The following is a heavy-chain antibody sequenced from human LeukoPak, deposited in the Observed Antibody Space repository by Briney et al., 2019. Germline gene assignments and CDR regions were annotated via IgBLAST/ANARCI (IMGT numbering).Heavy chain of an antibody. J-gene: IGHJ5*02. CDR1: GGSISSGGYY. V-gene: IGHV4-31*03. D-gene: IGHD2-2*01. CDR2: ICYSGST. Sequence: SETLSLTCTVSGGSISSGGYYWSWIRQHPGMGLEWIGYICYSGSTYYNPSLKSRVTISVDTSKNQFSLKLSSVTAADTAVYYCARTRIVVVPAALRGPNWFDPWGQGTLVTVSS. CDR3: ARTRIVVVPAALRGPNWFDP.